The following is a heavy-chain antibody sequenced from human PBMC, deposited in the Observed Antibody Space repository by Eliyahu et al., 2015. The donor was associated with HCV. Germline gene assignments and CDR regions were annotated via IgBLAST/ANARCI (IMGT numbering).Heavy chain of an antibody. CDR3: AREYGDYSYFDY. J-gene: IGHJ4*02. Sequence: QVQLVESGGGVVQPGRSLRLSCAAXGFXFSSYAMHWVRQAPGKGLGWVAVISYDGSKKYYADSVKGRFTISRDNSKNTLYLQMNSLRAEDTAVYYCAREYGDYSYFDYWGQGTLVTVSS. CDR2: ISYDGSKK. CDR1: GFXFSSYA. D-gene: IGHD4-17*01. V-gene: IGHV3-30-3*01.